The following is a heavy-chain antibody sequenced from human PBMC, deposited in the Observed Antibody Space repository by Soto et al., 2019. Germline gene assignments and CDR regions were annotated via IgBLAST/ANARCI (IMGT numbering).Heavy chain of an antibody. CDR3: ARNDFWSGYSVPGVAYYYGMDV. Sequence: GGSLRLSCAASGFTFSSYSMNWVRQAPGKGLEWVSSISSSSSYIYYADSVKGRFTISRDNAKNSLYLQMNSLRAEDTAVYYCARNDFWSGYSVPGVAYYYGMDVWGQGTTVTVSS. CDR1: GFTFSSYS. V-gene: IGHV3-21*01. D-gene: IGHD3-3*01. CDR2: ISSSSSYI. J-gene: IGHJ6*02.